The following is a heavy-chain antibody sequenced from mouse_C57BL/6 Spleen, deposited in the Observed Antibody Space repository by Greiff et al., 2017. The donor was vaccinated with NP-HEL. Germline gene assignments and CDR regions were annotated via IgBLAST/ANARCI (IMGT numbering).Heavy chain of an antibody. CDR2: IRNKTNGYTT. V-gene: IGHV7-3*01. CDR3: ARYWSMDY. Sequence: EVKLMESGGGLVQPGGSLSLSCAASGFTFTDYYMSWVRQPPGKALEWLGFIRNKTNGYTTEYSASVKGRFTISRDNSQSILYLPMNALRAEDSATYYCARYWSMDYWGQGTSVTVSS. CDR1: GFTFTDYY. J-gene: IGHJ4*01.